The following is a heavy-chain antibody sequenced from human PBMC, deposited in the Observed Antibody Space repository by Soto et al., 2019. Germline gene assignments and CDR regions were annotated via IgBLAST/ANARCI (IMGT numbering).Heavy chain of an antibody. CDR1: GGSFSGYY. CDR3: ARGPLPATTKSNAFDI. D-gene: IGHD1-1*01. V-gene: IGHV4-34*01. CDR2: INHSGST. J-gene: IGHJ3*02. Sequence: SETLSLTCAVYGGSFSGYYWSWIRQPPGKGLEWIGEINHSGSTNYNPSLKSRVTISVDTSKNQFSLKLSSVTAADTAVYYCARGPLPATTKSNAFDIWGQGTMVTVS.